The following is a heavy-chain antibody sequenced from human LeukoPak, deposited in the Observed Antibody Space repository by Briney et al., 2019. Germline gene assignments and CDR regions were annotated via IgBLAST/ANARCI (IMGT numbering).Heavy chain of an antibody. CDR2: IKHDGIVI. J-gene: IGHJ4*02. Sequence: PGGSLRLSCAASGFSFSNYWMSWVRQAPGKGLEWVANIKHDGIVINYADSAKGRFTISRDNAKNSLYLQMNSLRVEDTALYYCARATGWYPDYWGQGTLITVSS. D-gene: IGHD6-19*01. CDR1: GFSFSNYW. V-gene: IGHV3-7*01. CDR3: ARATGWYPDY.